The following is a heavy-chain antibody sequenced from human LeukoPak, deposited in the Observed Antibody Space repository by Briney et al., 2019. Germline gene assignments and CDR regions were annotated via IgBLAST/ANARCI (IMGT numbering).Heavy chain of an antibody. CDR2: IIPIFGTA. CDR3: ARDRGEDYYDSSGYYYVLSC. J-gene: IGHJ4*02. CDR1: GGTFSSYA. D-gene: IGHD3-22*01. V-gene: IGHV1-69*13. Sequence: SVTVSCTASGGTFSSYAISWVRQAPGQGLEWMGGIIPIFGTANYAQKFQGRVTITADESTSTAYMELSSLRSEDTAVYYCARDRGEDYYDSSGYYYVLSCWGQGTLVTVSS.